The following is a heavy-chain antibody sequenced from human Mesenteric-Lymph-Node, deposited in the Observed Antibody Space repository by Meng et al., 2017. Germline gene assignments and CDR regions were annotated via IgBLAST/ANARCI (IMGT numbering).Heavy chain of an antibody. V-gene: IGHV1-2*06. CDR2: INPNSGGT. Sequence: VQPVTSGAEVQKPGASVTLSCKASGYTFTGYYMHCVRQAPGQGLEWMGRINPNSGGTNYAQKFQGRVTMTRDTSISTAYMERSRLRSDDTAVYYCARPAVAADYWGQGTLVTVSS. CDR1: GYTFTGYY. CDR3: ARPAVAADY. J-gene: IGHJ4*02. D-gene: IGHD6-19*01.